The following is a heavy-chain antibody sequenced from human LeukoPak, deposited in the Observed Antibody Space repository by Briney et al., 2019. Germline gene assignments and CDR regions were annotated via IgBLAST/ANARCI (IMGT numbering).Heavy chain of an antibody. J-gene: IGHJ4*02. V-gene: IGHV3-66*01. CDR1: GFTVSSNY. Sequence: GGSVRLSCAASGFTVSSNYVSWVRQAPGKGLEWVSVIYSGGSTYYADSVKGRFTISRDNSKNTLYLQMNSLRAEDTAVYYCARDLDYGSGSYFDYWGQGTLVTVSS. CDR3: ARDLDYGSGSYFDY. D-gene: IGHD3-10*01. CDR2: IYSGGST.